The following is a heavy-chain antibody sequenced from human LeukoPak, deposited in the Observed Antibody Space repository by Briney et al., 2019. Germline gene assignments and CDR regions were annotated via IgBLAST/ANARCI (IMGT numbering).Heavy chain of an antibody. CDR2: APHEGGAN. V-gene: IGHV3-30*01. J-gene: IGHJ4*02. CDR1: GFTFTAYA. Sequence: GRPLSLSHVASGFTFTAYAMQWVRQAPGKGLEWVAVAPHEGGANYYADSVKGRFTISRDNGKNSLYLQMNSLRTDDTAVYFCVTGGDFYYAHWGQGTLVTVSS. D-gene: IGHD2-21*01. CDR3: VTGGDFYYAH.